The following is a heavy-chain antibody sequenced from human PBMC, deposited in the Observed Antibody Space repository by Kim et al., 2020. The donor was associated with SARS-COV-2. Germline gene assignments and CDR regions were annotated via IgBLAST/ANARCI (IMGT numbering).Heavy chain of an antibody. J-gene: IGHJ5*02. D-gene: IGHD6-13*01. CDR2: AWFDGSNE. V-gene: IGHV3-33*01. Sequence: GGSLRLSCVASGFTLSNYAMHWVRQAPGKGPEWVALAWFDGSNEQYVDSVKGRFTISRDNSKNTLFLEMNSLRAEDTAIYYCARWGLKSRWYIEFDLRG. CDR1: GFTLSNYA. CDR3: ARWGLKSRWYIEFDL.